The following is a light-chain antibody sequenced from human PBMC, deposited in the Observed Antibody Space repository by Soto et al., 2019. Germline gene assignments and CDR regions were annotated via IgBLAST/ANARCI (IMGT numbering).Light chain of an antibody. CDR3: CSYAGSYTL. J-gene: IGLJ1*01. Sequence: QSALTHPRAVSGSPGQSVTISCTATSSDVGGYNYVSWYQQHPGNAPKLMIYDVSKRPSGVPDRFSGSKSGNTASLTISGLQAEDEADYYCCSYAGSYTLFGTGTKLTVL. CDR2: DVS. V-gene: IGLV2-11*01. CDR1: SSDVGGYNY.